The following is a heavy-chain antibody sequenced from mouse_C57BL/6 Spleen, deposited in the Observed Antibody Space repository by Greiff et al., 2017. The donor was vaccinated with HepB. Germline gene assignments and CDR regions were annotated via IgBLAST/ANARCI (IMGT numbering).Heavy chain of an antibody. Sequence: QVQLQQSGAELVKPGASVKISCKASGYAFSSYWMNWVKQRPGKGLEWIGQIYPGDGDTNYNGKFKGKATLTADKSSSTAYRQRSSLTSEDSAVYFCARATSWAAFDYWGQGTTLTVSS. CDR1: GYAFSSYW. V-gene: IGHV1-80*01. CDR3: ARATSWAAFDY. D-gene: IGHD4-1*01. CDR2: IYPGDGDT. J-gene: IGHJ2*01.